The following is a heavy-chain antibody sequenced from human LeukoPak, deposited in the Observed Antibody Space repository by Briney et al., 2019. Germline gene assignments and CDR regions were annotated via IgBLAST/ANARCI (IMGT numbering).Heavy chain of an antibody. Sequence: PGGSLRLSCAASGFTFDDYAMHWVRQAPEKGLEWVSLIIGDGGSTYYADSVKGRFTISRDNSKNSLYLQMNSLRTEDTALYYCAKDPYYDILTGPSYYGMDVWGQGTTVTVSS. CDR2: IIGDGGST. CDR3: AKDPYYDILTGPSYYGMDV. D-gene: IGHD3-9*01. V-gene: IGHV3-43*02. J-gene: IGHJ6*02. CDR1: GFTFDDYA.